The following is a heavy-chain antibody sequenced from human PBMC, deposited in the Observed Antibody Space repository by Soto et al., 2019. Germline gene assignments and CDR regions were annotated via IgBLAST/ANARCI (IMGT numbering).Heavy chain of an antibody. Sequence: EVQLLESGGGLVQPGGSLRLSCAASGFAFSSYAMNWVRQAPGKGLEWVSAISGSGGSTYYADSVKGRFTISRDNSKNTLYLQMNSLRAEDTAVYYCARAPWTIAVAGYYFDYWGQGTLVTVSS. CDR3: ARAPWTIAVAGYYFDY. V-gene: IGHV3-23*01. J-gene: IGHJ4*02. CDR2: ISGSGGST. CDR1: GFAFSSYA. D-gene: IGHD6-19*01.